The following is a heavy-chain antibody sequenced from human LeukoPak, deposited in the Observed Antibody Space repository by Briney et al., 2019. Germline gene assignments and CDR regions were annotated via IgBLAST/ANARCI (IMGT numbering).Heavy chain of an antibody. CDR3: ARRGYYYDSSRYYYFDY. V-gene: IGHV4-59*08. Sequence: PSETLSLTCTVSGVSITSYYWSWIRQPPGKGLEWIGSIYHSGSTNDNPSLKSRVTTSVDTSKNQFSQKLSSVTAADTAVYYCARRGYYYDSSRYYYFDYWGQGTLVTVSS. CDR1: GVSITSYY. CDR2: IYHSGST. J-gene: IGHJ4*02. D-gene: IGHD3-22*01.